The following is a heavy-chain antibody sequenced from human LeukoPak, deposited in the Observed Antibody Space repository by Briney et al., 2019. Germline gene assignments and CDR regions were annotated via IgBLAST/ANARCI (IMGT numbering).Heavy chain of an antibody. CDR2: IYYSGST. Sequence: SETLSLTCTVSGGSISSYYWSWIRQPPGKGLEWIGYIYYSGSTNYNPSLKSRVTISVDTSKNQFSLKLSSVTAADTAVYYCARPRAPYSTSWPLDYWGQGTLVTVSS. CDR1: GGSISSYY. V-gene: IGHV4-59*08. J-gene: IGHJ4*02. CDR3: ARPRAPYSTSWPLDY. D-gene: IGHD2-2*01.